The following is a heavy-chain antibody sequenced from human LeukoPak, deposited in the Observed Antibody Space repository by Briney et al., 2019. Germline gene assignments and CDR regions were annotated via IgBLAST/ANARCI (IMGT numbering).Heavy chain of an antibody. CDR1: GYSFTSYW. CDR2: IYPGDSDT. V-gene: IGHV5-51*01. Sequence: GESLKISCKGSGYSFTSYWIGWVRQMPGKGLEWMGIIYPGDSDTRYSPSFQGQVTISADKSISTAYLQWSSLKASDTAMYYCARLQTRYYYYYYMDVRGKGTTVTVSS. J-gene: IGHJ6*03. CDR3: ARLQTRYYYYYYMDV.